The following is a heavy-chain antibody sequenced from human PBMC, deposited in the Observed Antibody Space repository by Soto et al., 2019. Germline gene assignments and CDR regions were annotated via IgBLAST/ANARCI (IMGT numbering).Heavy chain of an antibody. D-gene: IGHD1-26*01. J-gene: IGHJ4*02. Sequence: GASVKVSCKASGYTFSHYAMHWVRQAPGQRLEWMGWINAGNGNTKYSQKFQGRVTITRDTSASTAYMELSSLRSEDTAVYYCARTLVGATPADCWGQGTLVTVSS. CDR2: INAGNGNT. CDR1: GYTFSHYA. CDR3: ARTLVGATPADC. V-gene: IGHV1-3*01.